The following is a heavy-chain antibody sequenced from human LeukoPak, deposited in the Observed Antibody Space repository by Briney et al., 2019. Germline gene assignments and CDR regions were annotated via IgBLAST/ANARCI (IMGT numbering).Heavy chain of an antibody. Sequence: GGSLRLSCAASGFTFNSYAMHWVRQAPGRGLEWVAVISYDGNKKYYADSVKGRFTISRDNSKNMLFLQMNSLRAEDTAMYYCARVESSSSIDYWGQGTLVTVSS. J-gene: IGHJ4*02. CDR2: ISYDGNKK. CDR3: ARVESSSSIDY. D-gene: IGHD6-13*01. CDR1: GFTFNSYA. V-gene: IGHV3-30*14.